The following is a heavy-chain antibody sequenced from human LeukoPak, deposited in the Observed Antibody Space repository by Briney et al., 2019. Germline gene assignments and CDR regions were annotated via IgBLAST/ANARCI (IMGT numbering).Heavy chain of an antibody. CDR1: GFTFSSYA. V-gene: IGHV3-23*01. CDR3: ASPTREYYDILTGYYNVDPFDY. D-gene: IGHD3-9*01. Sequence: GRSLRLSCAASGFTFSSYAMSWVRQAPGKGLEWVSAIIGSGGSTYYADSVKGRFTISRDNSKNTLYLQMNSLRAEDTAVYYCASPTREYYDILTGYYNVDPFDYWGQGTLVTVSS. CDR2: IIGSGGST. J-gene: IGHJ4*02.